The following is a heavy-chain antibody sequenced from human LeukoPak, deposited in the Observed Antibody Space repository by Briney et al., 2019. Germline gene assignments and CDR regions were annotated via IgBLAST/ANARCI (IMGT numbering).Heavy chain of an antibody. Sequence: GGSLRLSCAASGFTFSSYGMHWVRQAPGKGLEWVAVIWYDGSNKYYADSVKGRFTISRDNSKNTLYLQMNSLRAEDTAVYYCAKDLAVAGTDYWGQGTLVTVSS. D-gene: IGHD6-19*01. V-gene: IGHV3-30*02. CDR2: IWYDGSNK. J-gene: IGHJ4*02. CDR1: GFTFSSYG. CDR3: AKDLAVAGTDY.